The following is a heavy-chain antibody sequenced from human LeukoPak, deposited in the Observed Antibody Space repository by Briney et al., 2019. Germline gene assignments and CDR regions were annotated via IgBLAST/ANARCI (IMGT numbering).Heavy chain of an antibody. Sequence: GGSLRLSCAASGFTFSSYAMHWVRQAPGKGLEWVAVVSYDGSNKYYADSVKGRFTISRDNSKNTLYLQMNSLRAEDTAVYYCARDTYYYGSGSFRYFDYWGQGTLVTVSS. CDR3: ARDTYYYGSGSFRYFDY. CDR1: GFTFSSYA. J-gene: IGHJ4*02. V-gene: IGHV3-30-3*01. CDR2: VSYDGSNK. D-gene: IGHD3-10*01.